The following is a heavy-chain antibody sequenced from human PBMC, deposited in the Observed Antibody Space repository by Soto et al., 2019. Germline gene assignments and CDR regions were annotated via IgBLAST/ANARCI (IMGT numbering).Heavy chain of an antibody. CDR2: VYYRGRS. D-gene: IGHD2-8*01. J-gene: IGHJ4*02. Sequence: SETLSLTCTVSGGSVSNSNYYWGWIRQSPGRGPEWIGSVYYRGRSYSKSSVKSRVTISVDTSKNQFSLNLNSVTASDTAVYFCVSQRTSVLTQAYFDYWGPGALVTVSS. CDR1: GGSVSNSNYY. V-gene: IGHV4-39*01. CDR3: VSQRTSVLTQAYFDY.